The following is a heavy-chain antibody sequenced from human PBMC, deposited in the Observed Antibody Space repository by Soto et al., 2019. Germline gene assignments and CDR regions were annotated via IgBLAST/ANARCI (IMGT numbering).Heavy chain of an antibody. V-gene: IGHV5-51*01. CDR3: ARQRSSPDYYYYMDV. CDR1: GYSFTSYW. Sequence: GESLKISCKGSGYSFTSYWIGWVRQMPGKGLEWMGIIYPGDSDTRYSPSFQGQVTISADKSISTAYLQWSSLKASDTAMYYCARQRSSPDYYYYMDVWGKGTTVTVSS. J-gene: IGHJ6*03. CDR2: IYPGDSDT. D-gene: IGHD1-26*01.